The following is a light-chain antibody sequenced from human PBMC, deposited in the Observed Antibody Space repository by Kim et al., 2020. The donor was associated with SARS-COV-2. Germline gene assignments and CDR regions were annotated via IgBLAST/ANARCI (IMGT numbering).Light chain of an antibody. CDR1: SLRSYY. CDR3: NSRDSNDNVV. J-gene: IGLJ2*01. V-gene: IGLV3-19*01. CDR2: GKN. Sequence: SSELTQDPAVSVALGQTVRITCQGDSLRSYYATWYQQKPGQAPILVIYGKNNRPSGIPDRFSGSSSGNTASLTITGTQAGDEADYYCNSRDSNDNVVFGGGPKRTVL.